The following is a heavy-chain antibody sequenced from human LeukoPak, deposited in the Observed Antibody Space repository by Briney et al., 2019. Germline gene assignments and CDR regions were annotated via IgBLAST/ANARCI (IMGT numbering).Heavy chain of an antibody. D-gene: IGHD5-18*01. V-gene: IGHV4-59*01. CDR1: GGSISSYY. Sequence: SETLSLTCTVSGGSISSYYWSWIRQPPGKGLEWIGYIYYSGSTNYNPSLKSRVTISVDTSKNQFSLKLSSVTAADTAVYYCAREEYSYGYYFDYCGQGTLVTVSS. CDR3: AREEYSYGYYFDY. J-gene: IGHJ4*02. CDR2: IYYSGST.